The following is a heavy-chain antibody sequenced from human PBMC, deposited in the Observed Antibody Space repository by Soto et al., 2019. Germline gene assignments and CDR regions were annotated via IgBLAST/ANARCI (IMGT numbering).Heavy chain of an antibody. CDR2: IRSKAYGGTT. D-gene: IGHD3-10*01. V-gene: IGHV3-49*03. Sequence: GGFLRLSCTASGFTVGDYAMSWFRQATGKGLEWVGFIRSKAYGGTTEYAASVKGRFTISRDDSKSIAYLQMNSLKTEDTAVYYCTRAQYGSGSDFDYWGQGTLVTVSS. CDR3: TRAQYGSGSDFDY. J-gene: IGHJ4*02. CDR1: GFTVGDYA.